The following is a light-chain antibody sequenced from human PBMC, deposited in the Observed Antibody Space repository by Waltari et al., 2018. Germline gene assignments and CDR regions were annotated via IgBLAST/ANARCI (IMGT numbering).Light chain of an antibody. CDR1: STAVGGYNF. Sequence: QSALTQPASVSGSPGQSITISCTGTSTAVGGYNFVCWFKQPPGKAPKLIIYDVRNRPSGVSTRFSGSKSANTASLTISGLQTEDEADYYCTSYTSAASWVFGAGTKLTVV. CDR3: TSYTSAASWV. CDR2: DVR. J-gene: IGLJ3*02. V-gene: IGLV2-14*03.